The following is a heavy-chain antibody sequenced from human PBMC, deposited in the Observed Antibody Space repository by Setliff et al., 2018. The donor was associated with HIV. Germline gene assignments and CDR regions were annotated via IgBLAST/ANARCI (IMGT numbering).Heavy chain of an antibody. CDR2: VHNSGST. D-gene: IGHD5-18*01. CDR1: GGSITGGPSGSSNDY. V-gene: IGHV4-39*01. Sequence: SETLSLTCTVSGGSITGGPSGSSNDYWGWLRQPPGKGLEWIASVHNSGSTYYNSSLKSRITISLDTSKNRLSMRLRSVTAADTAVYYCARRIPLRQCMVTGYSFDVWGQGTKVTVSS. J-gene: IGHJ3*01. CDR3: ARRIPLRQCMVTGYSFDV.